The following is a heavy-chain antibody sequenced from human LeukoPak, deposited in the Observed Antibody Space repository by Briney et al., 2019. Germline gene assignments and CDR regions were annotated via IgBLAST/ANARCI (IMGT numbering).Heavy chain of an antibody. CDR1: GFTFSSYA. Sequence: GGSLRLSCAASGFTFSSYAMHWVRQAPGKGLEWVAVISYDGSNKYYADSVKGRFTISRDNSKNTLYLQMNSLRAEDTAVYYCAREDSSGYYPPSDYWGQGTLVTVSS. CDR2: ISYDGSNK. CDR3: AREDSSGYYPPSDY. V-gene: IGHV3-30-3*01. J-gene: IGHJ4*02. D-gene: IGHD3-22*01.